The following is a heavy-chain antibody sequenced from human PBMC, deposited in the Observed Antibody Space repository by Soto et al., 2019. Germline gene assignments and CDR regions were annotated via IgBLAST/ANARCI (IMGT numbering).Heavy chain of an antibody. D-gene: IGHD5-12*01. CDR3: VTDGSSYALDY. Sequence: QVQLVQSGAEVKKPGASVKVSCKASGYTFTSYGISWVRQAPGQGLEWMGWISAYNGNTNYAQTLQGRVTMTTNTATSIAYIELRSLRAYDTAVYYCVTDGSSYALDYWGQGTLVTVSS. V-gene: IGHV1-18*01. J-gene: IGHJ4*02. CDR2: ISAYNGNT. CDR1: GYTFTSYG.